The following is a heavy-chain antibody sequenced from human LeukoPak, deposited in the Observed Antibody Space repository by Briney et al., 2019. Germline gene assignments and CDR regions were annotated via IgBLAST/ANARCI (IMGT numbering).Heavy chain of an antibody. Sequence: SQTLSLTCTVSGGSISSGGYYWRWIRQHPGKGLEWIGYIYYSGSTYYNPSLKSRVTISVDTSKNQFSLKLSSVTAADTAVYYCARAGRQWLVYFDYWGQGTLVTVSS. D-gene: IGHD6-19*01. CDR1: GGSISSGGYY. CDR2: IYYSGST. J-gene: IGHJ4*02. CDR3: ARAGRQWLVYFDY. V-gene: IGHV4-31*03.